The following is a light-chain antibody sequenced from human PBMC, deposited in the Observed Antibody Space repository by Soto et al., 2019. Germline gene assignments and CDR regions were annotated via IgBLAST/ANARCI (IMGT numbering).Light chain of an antibody. V-gene: IGLV2-14*03. CDR1: SSDVGAYNF. CDR3: SAYTVSRTYV. J-gene: IGLJ1*01. CDR2: NVY. Sequence: QSVLTQPPAVSGSPGQSITISCTGTSSDVGAYNFVSWHQQHPGKAPKLMIYNVYDRPSGISYRFSGSKSGNTASLTISGLQGEDEADYYCSAYTVSRTYVFGTGTKAPS.